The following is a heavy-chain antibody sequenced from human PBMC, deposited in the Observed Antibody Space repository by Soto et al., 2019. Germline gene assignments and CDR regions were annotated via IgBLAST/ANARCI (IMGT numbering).Heavy chain of an antibody. CDR1: GDTFTRCG. Sequence: QVQLVQSGAEVKKPGASVKVSCKASGDTFTRCGISWVRQAPGQGLEWMGWISAYNAKTEYAQKFQGRVTLTTDTSTSTAYLELRSLRSDDTAVYYCYAADFYYYGMDVWGPGTTVTVSS. V-gene: IGHV1-18*01. J-gene: IGHJ6*02. D-gene: IGHD2-2*01. CDR2: ISAYNAKT. CDR3: YAADFYYYGMDV.